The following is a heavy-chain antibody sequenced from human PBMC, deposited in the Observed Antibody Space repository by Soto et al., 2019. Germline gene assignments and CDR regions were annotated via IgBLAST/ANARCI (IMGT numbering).Heavy chain of an antibody. J-gene: IGHJ6*03. V-gene: IGHV2-26*01. CDR2: IFSTDEI. Sequence: QVTLKESGPVLVKPTETLTLTCTVSGFSLTNATMDVSWIRQPPGKALEWLTHIFSTDEISYNTSLKSRVTISQDTSKSEVVLTMSNMDHVDTDTYYCARAGDYSFYYMDVGGKGTTVIISS. CDR3: ARAGDYSFYYMDV. CDR1: GFSLTNATMD. D-gene: IGHD7-27*01.